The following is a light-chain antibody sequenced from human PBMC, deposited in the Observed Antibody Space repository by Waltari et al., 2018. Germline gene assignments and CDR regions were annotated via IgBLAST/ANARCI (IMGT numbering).Light chain of an antibody. V-gene: IGLV1-40*01. CDR1: TSHIGAGPH. J-gene: IGLJ1*01. CDR2: DDS. CDR3: QSYDSSLNIYV. Sequence: QSVLTPPPSVSGAPGQGVTISCPGSTSHIGAGPHLPWFQPLPGTAPKLLTHDDSNRPSGVPDRFSASKSGTSASLAITGLQADDEADYYCQSYDSSLNIYVFGTGTKVTVL.